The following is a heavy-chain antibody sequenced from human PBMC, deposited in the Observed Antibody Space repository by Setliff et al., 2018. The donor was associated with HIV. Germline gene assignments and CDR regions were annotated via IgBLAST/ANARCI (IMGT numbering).Heavy chain of an antibody. CDR2: INHSGRP. Sequence: SETLSLTCAVYGGSFSGYCWSWIRQPPGKGLEWIGEINHSGRPKYNPSLKSRVTTSVDTSKNQFSLRLSSVTAADTADYYCVRVSCSSWYSIPRNYYYSMDVWGEGTTVTVSS. V-gene: IGHV4-34*01. CDR1: GGSFSGYC. J-gene: IGHJ6*03. D-gene: IGHD6-13*01. CDR3: VRVSCSSWYSIPRNYYYSMDV.